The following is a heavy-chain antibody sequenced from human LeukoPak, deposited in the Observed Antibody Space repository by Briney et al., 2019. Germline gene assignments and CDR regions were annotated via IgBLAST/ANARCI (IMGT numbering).Heavy chain of an antibody. CDR2: IYSSGAA. CDR1: GDSISSGNYF. J-gene: IGHJ6*03. Sequence: SQTLSLTCTVSGDSISSGNYFWDWVRQPGGRGLEWCGRIYSSGAANYNPSLKSRITISVDTSKNQFSLNLLSVTATDTAVYYCAREELIMDVWGKGTTVTVSS. CDR3: AREELIMDV. V-gene: IGHV4-61*02. D-gene: IGHD1-26*01.